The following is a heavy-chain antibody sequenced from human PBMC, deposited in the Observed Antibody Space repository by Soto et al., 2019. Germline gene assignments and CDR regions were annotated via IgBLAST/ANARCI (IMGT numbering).Heavy chain of an antibody. J-gene: IGHJ6*02. D-gene: IGHD7-27*01. V-gene: IGHV1-69*06. CDR3: ARGPDTWGSTHYYYSIDV. CDR1: GGTFTSYA. CDR2: IIPIFGTA. Sequence: ASVKVSCKASGGTFTSYAISWVRQAPGQGLEWMGGIIPIFGTANYAQKFQGRVTITADKSTSTAYMELSSQRSEDTAVYYCARGPDTWGSTHYYYSIDVWGQATTVTVSS.